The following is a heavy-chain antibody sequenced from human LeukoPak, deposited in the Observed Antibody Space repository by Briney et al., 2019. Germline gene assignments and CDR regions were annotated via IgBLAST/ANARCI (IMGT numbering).Heavy chain of an antibody. D-gene: IGHD6-19*01. V-gene: IGHV3-23*01. Sequence: GGSLRLSCAASGFTFSSYAMSWVRQAPGKGLEWVSAISGSGGSTYYADSVKGRFTISRDNSKNTLYLQMNSLRAEDTAVYYCAKDTGSYSSGWGDYHYGMDVWGQGTTVTVSS. J-gene: IGHJ6*02. CDR2: ISGSGGST. CDR3: AKDTGSYSSGWGDYHYGMDV. CDR1: GFTFSSYA.